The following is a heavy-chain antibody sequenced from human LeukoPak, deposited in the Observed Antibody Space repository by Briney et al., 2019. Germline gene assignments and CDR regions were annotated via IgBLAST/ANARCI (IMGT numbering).Heavy chain of an antibody. CDR1: GGSISSYY. V-gene: IGHV4-59*01. CDR2: IYFSGST. CDR3: ARHYYYVSSGLFHY. J-gene: IGHJ4*02. Sequence: PSETLSLTCTVSGGSISSYYWSWIRQPPGKGLEWIGYIYFSGSTNSNPSLESRVTISVDTSKNQFSLKLSSVTAADTAVYYCARHYYYVSSGLFHYWGQGTLVTVSS. D-gene: IGHD3-22*01.